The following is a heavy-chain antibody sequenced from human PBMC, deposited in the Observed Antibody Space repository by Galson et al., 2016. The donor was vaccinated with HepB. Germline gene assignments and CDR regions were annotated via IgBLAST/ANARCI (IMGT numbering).Heavy chain of an antibody. CDR3: ARDQATCGGDCYSGRNYYYGLDV. Sequence: SLRLSCAASGFTFSDYYMTWIRQAPGKGLEWVAYISVRSTYTKYAGSVKGRFTISRDSAKNSLFLQMNSLRAEDTAVYYCARDQATCGGDCYSGRNYYYGLDVWGQGTTVTVPS. CDR1: GFTFSDYY. D-gene: IGHD2-21*02. J-gene: IGHJ6*02. CDR2: ISVRSTYT. V-gene: IGHV3-11*06.